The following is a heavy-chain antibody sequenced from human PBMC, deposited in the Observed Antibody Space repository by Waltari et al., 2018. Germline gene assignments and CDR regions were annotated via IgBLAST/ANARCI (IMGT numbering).Heavy chain of an antibody. J-gene: IGHJ4*02. CDR1: GGSFSGYY. D-gene: IGHD7-27*01. CDR3: ARVSSPPGDQLGIPHFDY. CDR2: INHSGST. V-gene: IGHV4-34*01. Sequence: QVQLQQWGAGLLKPSETLSLTCAVYGGSFSGYYWSWIRQPPGKGLEWLGEINHSGSTNDNPSLKSRVTISVDTSKNQFSLKLSSVTAADTAVYYWARVSSPPGDQLGIPHFDYWGQGTLVTVSS.